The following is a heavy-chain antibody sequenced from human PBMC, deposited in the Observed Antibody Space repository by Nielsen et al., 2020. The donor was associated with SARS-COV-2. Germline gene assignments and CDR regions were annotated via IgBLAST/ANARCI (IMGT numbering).Heavy chain of an antibody. J-gene: IGHJ6*02. V-gene: IGHV4-31*02. Sequence: WIRQPPGKGLEWIGYIYYSGSTYYNPSLKSRVTISVDTSKNQFSLKLGSVTAADTAVYYCARETAMVRGVTTRTYYYYGMDVWGQGTTVTVSS. CDR3: ARETAMVRGVTTRTYYYYGMDV. CDR2: IYYSGST. D-gene: IGHD3-10*01.